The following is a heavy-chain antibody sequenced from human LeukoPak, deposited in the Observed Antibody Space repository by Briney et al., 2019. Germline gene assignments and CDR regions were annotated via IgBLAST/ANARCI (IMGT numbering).Heavy chain of an antibody. CDR1: GYTFTGYY. CDR2: INPNSGGT. V-gene: IGHV1-2*06. CDR3: ARPNIAVAGGDFDY. D-gene: IGHD6-19*01. Sequence: ASVKVSCKASGYTFTGYYMHWVRRAPGQGHEWMGRINPNSGGTNYAQKFQGRVTMTRDTSISTAYMELSRLRSDDTAVYYCARPNIAVAGGDFDYWGQGTLVTVSS. J-gene: IGHJ4*02.